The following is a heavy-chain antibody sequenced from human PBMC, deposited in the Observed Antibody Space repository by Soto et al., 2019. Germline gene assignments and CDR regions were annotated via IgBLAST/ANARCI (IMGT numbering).Heavy chain of an antibody. Sequence: SETLSLTCAVYGGSFSGYYWSWIRQPPGKGLEWIGEINHSGSTNYNPSLKSRVTISVDTSKNQFSLKLSSVTAADTAVYYCAGYYYDSSGPDHETDAFDTWGQGTMVTVSS. CDR3: AGYYYDSSGPDHETDAFDT. J-gene: IGHJ3*02. CDR2: INHSGST. CDR1: GGSFSGYY. V-gene: IGHV4-34*01. D-gene: IGHD3-22*01.